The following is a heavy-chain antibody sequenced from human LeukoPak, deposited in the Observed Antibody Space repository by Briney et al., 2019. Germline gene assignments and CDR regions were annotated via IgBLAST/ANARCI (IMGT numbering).Heavy chain of an antibody. CDR2: ISSSGSTI. CDR1: GFTFSDYY. D-gene: IGHD6-13*01. V-gene: IGHV3-11*01. J-gene: IGHJ4*02. CDR3: ARGTPPSSSCYDY. Sequence: GGTLRLSCAASGFTFSDYYMSWIRQAPGKGLEWVSYISSSGSTICYADSVKGRFTISRDNAKNSLYLQMNSLRAEDTAVYYCARGTPPSSSCYDYWGQGTLVTVSS.